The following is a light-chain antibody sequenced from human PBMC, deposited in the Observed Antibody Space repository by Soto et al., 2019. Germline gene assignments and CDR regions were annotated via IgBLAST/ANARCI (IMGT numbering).Light chain of an antibody. Sequence: QSALTQPASVSGSPGQSITISCTGTSIDVGSYNLVSWYQHHPGKAPKVMIYEGTKRPSGVSNRFSGSKSGNTASLTISGLQAEDEADYYCYSYAGSNTLVFGGGTKLTVL. V-gene: IGLV2-23*01. CDR2: EGT. CDR3: YSYAGSNTLV. J-gene: IGLJ2*01. CDR1: SIDVGSYNL.